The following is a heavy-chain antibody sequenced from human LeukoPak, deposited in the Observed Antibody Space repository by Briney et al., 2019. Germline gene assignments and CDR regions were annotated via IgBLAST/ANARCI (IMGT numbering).Heavy chain of an antibody. Sequence: LGGSLRLSCAASGFTFSSYSMNWVRQAPGKGLEWVSSISSSSSYIYYADSVKGRFTISRDNAKNSLYLQMNSLRAEDTAVYYCARDLGNDCSSTSCVGWGQGTLVTVSS. CDR2: ISSSSSYI. D-gene: IGHD2-2*01. CDR1: GFTFSSYS. V-gene: IGHV3-21*01. CDR3: ARDLGNDCSSTSCVG. J-gene: IGHJ4*02.